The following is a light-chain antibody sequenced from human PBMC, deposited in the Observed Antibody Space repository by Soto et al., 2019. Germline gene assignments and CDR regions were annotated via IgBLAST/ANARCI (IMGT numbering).Light chain of an antibody. V-gene: IGKV3-15*01. J-gene: IGKJ4*01. Sequence: EIVMRPSRPTLSVSPWERASLSLRASQSVGGSRIAWYQQKPGQAPRFVIYGASTRATGIPARFSGSGSGTEFTLTISSLQSEDFAVYYCQQCKDWPLTFGGGTKV. CDR2: GAS. CDR1: QSVGGSR. CDR3: QQCKDWPLT.